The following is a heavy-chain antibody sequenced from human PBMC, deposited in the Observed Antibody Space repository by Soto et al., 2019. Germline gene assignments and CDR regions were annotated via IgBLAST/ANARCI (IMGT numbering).Heavy chain of an antibody. CDR1: GFTFSGSW. V-gene: IGHV3-74*03. CDR3: ATAGTGTFTY. CDR2: ISSDGSST. J-gene: IGHJ4*02. Sequence: EVQLVESGGGLVQPGGSLRLSCAASGFTFSGSWMHWVRQAPGKGLVWVSRISSDGSSTTYADSVKGRFTIYRDNANNMLYLQMHSLRAADTAVYYCATAGTGTFTYWGEGTLATVSS. D-gene: IGHD1-1*01.